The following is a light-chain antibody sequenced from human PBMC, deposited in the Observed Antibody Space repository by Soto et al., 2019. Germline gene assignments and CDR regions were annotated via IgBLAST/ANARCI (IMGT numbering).Light chain of an antibody. Sequence: QSVLNQPPSASGSTGQSVTISCTGTSSDVGGYNYVSWYQQHTGKAPKLMIYEVSKRPSGVPDRFSGSKSGNTASLTVSGLQAEDEADYYCSSYAGSNNLYVFGTGTKVTVL. V-gene: IGLV2-8*01. CDR1: SSDVGGYNY. J-gene: IGLJ1*01. CDR3: SSYAGSNNLYV. CDR2: EVS.